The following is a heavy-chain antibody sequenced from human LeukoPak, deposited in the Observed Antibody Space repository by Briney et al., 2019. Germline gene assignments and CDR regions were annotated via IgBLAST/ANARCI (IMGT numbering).Heavy chain of an antibody. CDR1: GYSFTRYW. CDR2: IEPRDCYT. CDR3: ARQVEDIVVVVAATPHYGMDV. J-gene: IGHJ6*04. Sequence: ESLKISCKGSGYSFTRYWNSWSRQVPGKFLEWMGRIEPRDCYTNYSPSFQGHVTISADKSISTAYLPWSGLEASDTTMYYCARQVEDIVVVVAATPHYGMDVWGKGTTVTVSS. D-gene: IGHD2-15*01. V-gene: IGHV5-10-1*01.